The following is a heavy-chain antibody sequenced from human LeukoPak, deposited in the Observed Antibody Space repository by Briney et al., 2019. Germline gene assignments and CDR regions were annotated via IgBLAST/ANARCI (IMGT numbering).Heavy chain of an antibody. CDR3: ARGYDFRMGGATSEQPWGYLDY. CDR1: GYTFTSYY. V-gene: IGHV1-46*01. D-gene: IGHD1-26*01. Sequence: ASVKVSCKASGYTFTSYYMHWVRQAPGQGLEWMGIINPSGGSTSYAQKFQGRVTMTRDTSTSTVYMELSSLRSEDTAVYYCARGYDFRMGGATSEQPWGYLDYWGQGTLVTVSS. CDR2: INPSGGST. J-gene: IGHJ4*02.